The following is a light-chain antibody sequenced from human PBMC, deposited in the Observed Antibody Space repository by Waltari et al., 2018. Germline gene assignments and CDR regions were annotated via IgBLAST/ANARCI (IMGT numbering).Light chain of an antibody. CDR2: TND. J-gene: IGLJ2*01. CDR3: AAWDDSLSGQVI. CDR1: TSNIARSA. V-gene: IGLV1-44*01. Sequence: QFVLPQPPSASGTPGQTITISCSGGTSNIARSAVNWYQQLPGAAPKVLIHTNDQRASGVPDRFSGSKSKTSASLAISGLQSEDEAEYFCAAWDDSLSGQVIFGGGTKVTVL.